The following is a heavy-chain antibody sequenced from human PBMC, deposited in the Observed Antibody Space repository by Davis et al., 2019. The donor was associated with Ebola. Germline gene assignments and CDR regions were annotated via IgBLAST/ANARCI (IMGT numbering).Heavy chain of an antibody. Sequence: SVKVSCKASGGTFSSYAISWVRQAPGQGLEWMGGIIPIFGTANYAQKFQGRVTITADKSTSTAYMELSSLRSEDTAVYYCARDKMATMYYYYGMDVWGQGTTVTVSS. J-gene: IGHJ6*02. CDR2: IIPIFGTA. CDR3: ARDKMATMYYYYGMDV. CDR1: GGTFSSYA. V-gene: IGHV1-69*06. D-gene: IGHD5-24*01.